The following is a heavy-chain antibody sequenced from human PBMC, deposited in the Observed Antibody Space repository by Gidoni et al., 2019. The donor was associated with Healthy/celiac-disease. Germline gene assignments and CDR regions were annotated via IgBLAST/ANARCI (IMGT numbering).Heavy chain of an antibody. CDR2: IFSNDEK. D-gene: IGHD3-10*01. CDR3: ARIWRFGELWWYFDL. CDR1: VFSLSNARMG. Sequence: QVTLKESGPVLVKPTETLTLTCTVPVFSLSNARMGVSWIRQPPGKALEWLAHIFSNDEKPYSTSLKSRLTISKDTSKSQVVLTMTNMDPVNTATYYCARIWRFGELWWYFDLWGRGTLVTVSS. V-gene: IGHV2-26*01. J-gene: IGHJ2*01.